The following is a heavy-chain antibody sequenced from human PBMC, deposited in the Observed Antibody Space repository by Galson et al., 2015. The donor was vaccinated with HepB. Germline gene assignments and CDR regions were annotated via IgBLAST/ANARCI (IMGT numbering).Heavy chain of an antibody. CDR3: ARGGGTVTTGENDFDY. CDR1: GGTFSSYA. J-gene: IGHJ4*02. V-gene: IGHV1-69*13. CDR2: IIPIFGTA. Sequence: SVKVSCKASGGTFSSYAISWVRQAPGQGLEWMGGIIPIFGTANYAQKFQGRVTITADESTSTAYMELSSLRSEDTAVYYCARGGGTVTTGENDFDYWGQGTLVTVSS. D-gene: IGHD4-11*01.